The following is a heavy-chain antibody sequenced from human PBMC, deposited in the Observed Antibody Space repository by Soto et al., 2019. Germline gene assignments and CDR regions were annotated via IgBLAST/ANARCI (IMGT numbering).Heavy chain of an antibody. CDR1: GYGFTGLD. Sequence: ASVKVYCKAFGYGFTGLDINWVRQTTGQGLEWMGWMQPSSGRTGYAQKFQGRVTMTRDTSINTAYMELSSLTSDDTAFYYCARGVTAGVDYWGQVTLVTVS. V-gene: IGHV1-8*01. D-gene: IGHD1-26*01. CDR3: ARGVTAGVDY. CDR2: MQPSSGRT. J-gene: IGHJ4*02.